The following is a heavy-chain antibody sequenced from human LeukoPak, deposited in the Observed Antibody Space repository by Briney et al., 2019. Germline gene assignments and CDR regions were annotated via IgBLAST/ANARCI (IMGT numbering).Heavy chain of an antibody. CDR1: GFTFSSYE. J-gene: IGHJ5*02. Sequence: GGSLRLSCAASGFTFSSYEMNWVRQAPGKGLQWVSFISSSGTTTHYADAVKGRFTIYRDNAKNSLYLQMNCLRAADTALYYCAKDWGSGGSRFNWFDPWGQGTLVTVSS. CDR2: ISSSGTTT. CDR3: AKDWGSGGSRFNWFDP. V-gene: IGHV3-48*03. D-gene: IGHD3-3*01.